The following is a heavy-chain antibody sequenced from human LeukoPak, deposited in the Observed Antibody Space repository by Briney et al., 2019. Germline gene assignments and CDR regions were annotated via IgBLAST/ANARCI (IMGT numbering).Heavy chain of an antibody. D-gene: IGHD3-10*01. J-gene: IGHJ3*02. Sequence: SETLSLTCTVSGASIRSFYWSWIRQPPGKGLEWIGHIYYSGGTHYNPSLTDRATISVDTSTNQFSLKLTSVTAADTAVYYCASRGQRWYAFDIWGHGTMVTVSS. CDR1: GASIRSFY. V-gene: IGHV4-59*01. CDR2: IYYSGGT. CDR3: ASRGQRWYAFDI.